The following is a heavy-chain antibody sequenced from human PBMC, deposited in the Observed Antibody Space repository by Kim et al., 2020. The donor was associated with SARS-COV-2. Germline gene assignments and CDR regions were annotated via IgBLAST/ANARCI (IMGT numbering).Heavy chain of an antibody. CDR2: SDT. J-gene: IGHJ4*02. CDR3: ARRGDYFEY. V-gene: IGHV5-51*01. Sequence: SDTRYSPSFQGQVTISADRSISTAYLQWSSLKASDTAMYYCARRGDYFEYWGQGTLVTVSS.